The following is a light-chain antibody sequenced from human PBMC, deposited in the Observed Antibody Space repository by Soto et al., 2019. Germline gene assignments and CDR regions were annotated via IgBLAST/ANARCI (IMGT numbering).Light chain of an antibody. CDR3: LQLNGYPRT. CDR2: AAS. CDR1: QGISSY. Sequence: DIQLTQSPSFLSASVGDRVTITCRASQGISSYLAWYQQKPGKAPKVLIYAASTLQSGVPSRFSGSGSATEFTLTISSLQPEDFATYYCLQLNGYPRTFCEGTKVEIK. V-gene: IGKV1-9*01. J-gene: IGKJ1*01.